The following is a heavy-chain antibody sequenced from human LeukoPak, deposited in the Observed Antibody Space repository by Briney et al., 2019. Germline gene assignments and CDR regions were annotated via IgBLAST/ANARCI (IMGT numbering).Heavy chain of an antibody. D-gene: IGHD3-3*01. CDR1: GGSFSGYY. V-gene: IGHV4-34*01. CDR2: INHSGST. Sequence: PSETLSLTCAVYGGSFSGYYWSWIRQPPGKGLEWIGEINHSGSTNYNPSLKSRVTISVDTSKNQFSLKLSSVTAADTAVYYCARAPERSGYSVGDWFDPWGQGTLVTVSS. CDR3: ARAPERSGYSVGDWFDP. J-gene: IGHJ5*02.